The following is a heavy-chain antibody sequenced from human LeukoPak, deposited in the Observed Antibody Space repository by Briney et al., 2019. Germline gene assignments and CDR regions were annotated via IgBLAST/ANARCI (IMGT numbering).Heavy chain of an antibody. V-gene: IGHV3-7*03. CDR1: GFTFSSYW. CDR2: INHNGNVN. CDR3: AIDPNWETHN. D-gene: IGHD7-27*01. J-gene: IGHJ4*02. Sequence: GGSLRLSCAASGFTFSSYWMNWARQAPGKGLEWVASINHNGNVNYYVDSVKGRFTISRDNSKNTLYLQMTNLRVDDTALYYCAIDPNWETHNWGQGVLVTVSS.